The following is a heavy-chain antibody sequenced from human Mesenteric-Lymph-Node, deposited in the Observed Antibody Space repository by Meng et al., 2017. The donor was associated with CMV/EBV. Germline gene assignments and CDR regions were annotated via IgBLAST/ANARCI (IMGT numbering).Heavy chain of an antibody. CDR1: GGSISSYY. Sequence: LETLSLTCTVSGGSISSYYWSWIRQPPGKGLEWIGYIYYTGSTNYNPSLKSRVTISVDTSKNQFSLKLSSVTAADTAVYYCARAGGYTSPLGYWGQGTLVTVSS. CDR3: ARAGGYTSPLGY. V-gene: IGHV4-59*01. CDR2: IYYTGST. J-gene: IGHJ4*02. D-gene: IGHD5-12*01.